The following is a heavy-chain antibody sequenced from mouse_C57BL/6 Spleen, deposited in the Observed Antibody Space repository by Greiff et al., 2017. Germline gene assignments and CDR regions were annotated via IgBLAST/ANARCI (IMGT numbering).Heavy chain of an antibody. V-gene: IGHV1-52*01. J-gene: IGHJ2*01. Sequence: QVQLQQPGAELVRPGSSVKLSCKASGYTFTSYWMHWVKQRPIQGLEWIGNIDPSDSATHYNQKFKDKATLTVDKSSSTAYMQLSSLTSEDSAVYYCARKGGDFDYWGQGTTLTVSS. D-gene: IGHD1-1*02. CDR1: GYTFTSYW. CDR2: IDPSDSAT. CDR3: ARKGGDFDY.